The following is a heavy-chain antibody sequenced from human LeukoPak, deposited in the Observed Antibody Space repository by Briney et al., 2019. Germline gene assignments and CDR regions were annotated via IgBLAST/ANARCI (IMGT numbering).Heavy chain of an antibody. D-gene: IGHD6-13*01. J-gene: IGHJ4*02. CDR2: IWYDGSKK. CDR1: GFTFSSYW. Sequence: GGSLRLSCAASGFTFSSYWMTWVRQAPGKGLEWVAGIWYDGSKKDYADSVKGRFTISRDNSKNTLYLQMNSLRDEDTAVYYCARDAYKSTWYTDSWGQGTLVTVSA. V-gene: IGHV3-33*08. CDR3: ARDAYKSTWYTDS.